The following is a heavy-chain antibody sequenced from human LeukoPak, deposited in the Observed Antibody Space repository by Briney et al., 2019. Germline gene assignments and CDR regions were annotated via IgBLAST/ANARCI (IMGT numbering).Heavy chain of an antibody. J-gene: IGHJ4*02. Sequence: GASVKVSCTASGKATGYSFTHSYMHWVRQAPGQGLEWMGIIHCGGGNATSSQKFQGRVTMTTDTSTSTVYMELSSLRSEDTAVYYCARGYDFWSGYSTLGYWGQGTLVTVSS. CDR1: GKATGYSFTHSY. CDR3: ARGYDFWSGYSTLGY. D-gene: IGHD3-3*01. V-gene: IGHV1-46*01. CDR2: IHCGGGNA.